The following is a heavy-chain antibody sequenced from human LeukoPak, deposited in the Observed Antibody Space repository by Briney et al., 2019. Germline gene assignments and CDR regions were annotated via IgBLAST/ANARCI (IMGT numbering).Heavy chain of an antibody. D-gene: IGHD3-9*01. CDR3: AKGLYYDLLTGYFH. CDR2: ISGSGGNT. V-gene: IGHV3-23*01. Sequence: LPGGSLRLSCAASGFTFNNYALSWVRQAPGMGLEWVSSISGSGGNTYYADSVKGRFTISRDNSKNALYLQMNSLRAEDTAPYYCAKGLYYDLLTGYFHWGQGTLVTVSS. CDR1: GFTFNNYA. J-gene: IGHJ4*02.